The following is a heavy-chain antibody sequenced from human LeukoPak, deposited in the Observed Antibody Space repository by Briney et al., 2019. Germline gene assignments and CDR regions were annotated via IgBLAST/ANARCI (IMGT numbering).Heavy chain of an antibody. CDR1: GGSISSGGYS. CDR3: VSLGEVPAAPFDS. V-gene: IGHV4-30-2*02. CDR2: IYHSGST. J-gene: IGHJ4*02. D-gene: IGHD2-2*01. Sequence: SETLSLTCAVSGGSISSGGYSWSWIRQPPGKGLEWIGYIYHSGSTYYNPSLKSRVAISVVTSKNQFSLNLTSVTAADTAVYYCVSLGEVPAAPFDSWGQGALVTVSS.